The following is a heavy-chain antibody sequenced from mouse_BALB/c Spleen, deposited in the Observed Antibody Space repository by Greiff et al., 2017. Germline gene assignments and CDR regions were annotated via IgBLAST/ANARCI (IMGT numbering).Heavy chain of an antibody. CDR3: ARESYDYAMDY. J-gene: IGHJ4*01. V-gene: IGHV5-6-5*01. CDR2: ISSGGST. CDR1: GFTFSSYA. Sequence: DVMLVESGGGLVKPGGSLKLSCAASGFTFSSYAMSWVRQTPEKRLEWVASISSGGSTYYPDSVKGRFTISRDNARNILYLQMSSLRSEDTAMYYCARESYDYAMDYWGQGTSVTVSS. D-gene: IGHD2-12*01.